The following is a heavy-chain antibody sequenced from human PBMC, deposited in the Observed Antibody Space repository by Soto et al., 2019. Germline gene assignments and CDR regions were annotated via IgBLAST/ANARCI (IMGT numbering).Heavy chain of an antibody. CDR3: AQALVFTGGDGFVI. V-gene: IGHV4-31*02. CDR2: IYYSGNT. J-gene: IGHJ3*02. D-gene: IGHD1-1*01. Sequence: QVRLQEWGPGLVKPSQTLSLKCSVSGGSITTGGRYWSWIRQLPGKGLEWIGDIYYSGNTYYNASLKSRVTISVEAAKNQFSLKLSSVTAADTAVYYCAQALVFTGGDGFVIWGQGRLVTVSS. CDR1: GGSITTGGRY.